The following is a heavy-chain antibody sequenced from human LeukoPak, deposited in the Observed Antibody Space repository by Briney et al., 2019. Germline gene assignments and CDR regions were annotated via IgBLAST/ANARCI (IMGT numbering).Heavy chain of an antibody. CDR1: GGSISGYH. CDR2: IYYSGSS. J-gene: IGHJ4*02. D-gene: IGHD6-13*01. Sequence: PSETLSLTCNVSGGSISGYHWSWIRQPPGKGLEWLGYIYYSGSSNYNPSLKSRVTISVDTSKNQFSLKLSSVTAADTAVYYCASGPQSIAAAGTGYYFDYWGQGTLVTVSS. V-gene: IGHV4-59*01. CDR3: ASGPQSIAAAGTGYYFDY.